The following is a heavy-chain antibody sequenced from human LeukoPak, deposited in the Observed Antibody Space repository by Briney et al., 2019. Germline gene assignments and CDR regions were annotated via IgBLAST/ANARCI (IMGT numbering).Heavy chain of an antibody. CDR3: ARGRNIEMTTMSGGSDY. D-gene: IGHD5-24*01. Sequence: ASVKVSYKASGYTFTDYYMHWVRQAPGQGLEWMGWLNPNSGDTNYARKFQGRVSMTRDSSISTAYMDLSDLRSDDTAVYSCARGRNIEMTTMSGGSDYWGQGTLVTVSS. J-gene: IGHJ4*02. V-gene: IGHV1-2*02. CDR2: LNPNSGDT. CDR1: GYTFTDYY.